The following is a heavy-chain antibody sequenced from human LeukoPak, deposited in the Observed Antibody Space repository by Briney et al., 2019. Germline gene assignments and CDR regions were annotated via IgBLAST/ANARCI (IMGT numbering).Heavy chain of an antibody. Sequence: GGSLRLSCAASGFTFSSYSMNWVRQAPGKGLEWVSSISSSSSYIYYADSVKGRFTISRDNAKNSLYLQMNSLRAEDTAVYYCARDIAAAGTFDYWGQGTLVTVSP. V-gene: IGHV3-21*01. CDR2: ISSSSSYI. CDR1: GFTFSSYS. CDR3: ARDIAAAGTFDY. D-gene: IGHD6-13*01. J-gene: IGHJ4*02.